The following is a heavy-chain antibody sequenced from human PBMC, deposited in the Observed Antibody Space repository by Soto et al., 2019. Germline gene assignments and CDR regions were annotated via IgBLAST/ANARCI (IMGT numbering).Heavy chain of an antibody. CDR3: ARCLAAAGTSYWFDP. CDR1: GFTFTGYA. J-gene: IGHJ5*02. CDR2: IVASRGST. V-gene: IGHV3-23*01. Sequence: GGSLRLSCAASGFTFTGYAMSWVRQAPGKGPEWVSAIVASRGSTYYVDSVKGRFIISRDNSKNTLYLQMNSLRAEDTAVYYCARCLAAAGTSYWFDPWGQGTLVTVSS. D-gene: IGHD6-13*01.